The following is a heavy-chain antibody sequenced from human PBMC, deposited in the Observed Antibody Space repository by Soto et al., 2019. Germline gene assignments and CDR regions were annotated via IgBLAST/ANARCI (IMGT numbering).Heavy chain of an antibody. V-gene: IGHV1-69*01. D-gene: IGHD3-3*01. Sequence: QVQLVQSGAEVKKPGSSVKVSCKASGGTFSSYAISWVRQAPGQGLEWMGGIIPIFGTANYAQKFQGRVTSTGDESTSTAYMELSSLRSEETAVYYCAGVPVTSGYYSGINYYCGMDVWGQGTTVTVSS. CDR2: IIPIFGTA. CDR3: AGVPVTSGYYSGINYYCGMDV. J-gene: IGHJ6*02. CDR1: GGTFSSYA.